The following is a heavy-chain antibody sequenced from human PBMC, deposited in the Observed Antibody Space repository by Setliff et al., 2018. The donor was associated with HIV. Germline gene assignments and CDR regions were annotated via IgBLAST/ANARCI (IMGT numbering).Heavy chain of an antibody. J-gene: IGHJ4*01. CDR1: GGSISSGGYY. Sequence: SETLSLTCTVSGGSISSGGYYWSWIRQHPGKGLEWVGWINPETGDPNYAQKFRGRVLMTRDTSITTAFLHVAKLTSDDTAIYYCATGIPSDLDYWGQGTLVTAPQ. D-gene: IGHD2-21*01. CDR2: INPETGDP. V-gene: IGHV4-61*08. CDR3: ATGIPSDLDY.